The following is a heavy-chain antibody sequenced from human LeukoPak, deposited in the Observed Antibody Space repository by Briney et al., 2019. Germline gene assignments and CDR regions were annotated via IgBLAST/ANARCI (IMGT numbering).Heavy chain of an antibody. CDR2: IRYDGSNK. D-gene: IGHD3-10*01. Sequence: SGGSLRLSCAASGFTFSSYGMHWVRQAPGKGLEWVAFIRYDGSNKYYADSVKGRFTISRDNSKNTLYLQMNSLRAEDTAVYYCAKQFPLWFGEIGGYYYGMDVWGQGTTVTVSS. CDR3: AKQFPLWFGEIGGYYYGMDV. J-gene: IGHJ6*02. CDR1: GFTFSSYG. V-gene: IGHV3-30*02.